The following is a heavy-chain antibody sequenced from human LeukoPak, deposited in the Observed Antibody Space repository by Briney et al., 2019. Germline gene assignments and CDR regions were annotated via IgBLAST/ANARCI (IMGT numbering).Heavy chain of an antibody. CDR3: VRGHTAVTRHFDF. Sequence: GGSLRLSCEASGFTFTTYSMTWVRQAPGKGLEWVSIISSGSSAIFSADALKGRFTISRDDAKNLLYLDMNSLRAEDTAVYYCVRGHTAVTRHFDFWGQGTLVTVSS. D-gene: IGHD4-17*01. V-gene: IGHV3-21*01. CDR2: ISSGSSAI. J-gene: IGHJ4*02. CDR1: GFTFTTYS.